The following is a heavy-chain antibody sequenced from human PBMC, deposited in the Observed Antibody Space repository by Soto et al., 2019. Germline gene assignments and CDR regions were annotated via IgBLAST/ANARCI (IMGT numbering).Heavy chain of an antibody. CDR2: ISYDGSNK. J-gene: IGHJ6*02. Sequence: LRLSCAASGFTFSSYAMHWVRQAPGKGLEWVAVISYDGSNKYYADSVKGRFTISRDNSKNTLYLQMNSLRAEDTAVYYCARSGDLDSSGYKNYGMDVWGQGTTVTVSS. CDR1: GFTFSSYA. D-gene: IGHD3-22*01. V-gene: IGHV3-30-3*01. CDR3: ARSGDLDSSGYKNYGMDV.